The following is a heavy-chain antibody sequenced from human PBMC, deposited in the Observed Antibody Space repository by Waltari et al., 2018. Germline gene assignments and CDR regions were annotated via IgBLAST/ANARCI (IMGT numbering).Heavy chain of an antibody. J-gene: IGHJ4*02. Sequence: EVQLLESGGGLVQPGGSLRLSCAASGFTFSSYAMSWVRQAPGEGVEGVSAISGRGGSTYYADSVKGRFTISRDNSKNTLYLQMNSLRAEDTAVYYCAKDLWEVGATDYWGQGTLVTVSS. CDR2: ISGRGGST. CDR3: AKDLWEVGATDY. CDR1: GFTFSSYA. D-gene: IGHD1-26*01. V-gene: IGHV3-23*01.